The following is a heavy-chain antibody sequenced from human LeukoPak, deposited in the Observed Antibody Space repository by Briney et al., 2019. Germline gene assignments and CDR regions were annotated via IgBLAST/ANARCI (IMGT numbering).Heavy chain of an antibody. J-gene: IGHJ5*02. CDR2: IYYSGST. CDR1: GDSISNYY. CDR3: ARAYGDYHWFDP. Sequence: SETLSLTCTVSGDSISNYYWSWIRQPPGKGLEWIGYIYYSGSTNSNPSLKSRVTISIDTSKNQVSLKLRSVTAADTAVYYCARAYGDYHWFDPWGQGTLVTVSS. D-gene: IGHD4-17*01. V-gene: IGHV4-59*08.